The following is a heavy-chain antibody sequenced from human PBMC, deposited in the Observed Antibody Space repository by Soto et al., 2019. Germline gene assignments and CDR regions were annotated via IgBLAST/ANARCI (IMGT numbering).Heavy chain of an antibody. CDR1: GFTFSDYD. CDR3: ARAVRASYHIIDY. V-gene: IGHV3-13*01. J-gene: IGHJ4*02. Sequence: GGSLRLSCAASGFTFSDYDMHWVRQPTGKGLEWVSAIGTAGNTYYPDSVKGRFSISREDAKNSFFLHMNGLRVGDTAVYYCARAVRASYHIIDYWGLGTLVTVSS. CDR2: IGTAGNT. D-gene: IGHD3-16*01.